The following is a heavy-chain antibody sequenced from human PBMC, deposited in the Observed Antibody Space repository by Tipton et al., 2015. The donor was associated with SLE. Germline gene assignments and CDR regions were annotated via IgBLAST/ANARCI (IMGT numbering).Heavy chain of an antibody. J-gene: IGHJ6*02. CDR1: GGSISSSSYY. Sequence: TLSLTCTVSGGSISSSSYYWGWIRQPPGKGLEWIGSIYYSGSTYYNPSLKSRVTISVDTSKNQFSLKLSSVTAADTAVYYCARHGVGGYYYYGMDVWGQGTTVTVSS. V-gene: IGHV4-39*01. CDR3: ARHGVGGYYYYGMDV. CDR2: IYYSGST. D-gene: IGHD1-26*01.